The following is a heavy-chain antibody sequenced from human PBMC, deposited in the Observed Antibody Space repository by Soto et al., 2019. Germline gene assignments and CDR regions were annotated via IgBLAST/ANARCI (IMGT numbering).Heavy chain of an antibody. Sequence: QVQLVQSGAEVKKPGSSVKVSCKASGGTFSSYTISWVRQAPGQGLEWMGRIIPILGIANYAQKFQGRVTITADKSTSTANMELSSLRSEDTAVYYCARTVPIAAAHGGDMDVWGQGTTVTVSS. CDR2: IIPILGIA. D-gene: IGHD6-13*01. CDR1: GGTFSSYT. CDR3: ARTVPIAAAHGGDMDV. J-gene: IGHJ6*02. V-gene: IGHV1-69*02.